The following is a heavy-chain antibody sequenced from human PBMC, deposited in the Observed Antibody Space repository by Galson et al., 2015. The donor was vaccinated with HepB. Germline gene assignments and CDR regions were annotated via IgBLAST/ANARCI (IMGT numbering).Heavy chain of an antibody. J-gene: IGHJ6*02. CDR2: ISYDGADK. Sequence: SLRLSCAASGFTFSSYGMHWVHQAPGKGLEWVAIISYDGADKYYADSVKGRFTISRDNAKNSLYLQMNSLRPDDTAVYYCIRESSPGGADAWGRGTTATVSS. CDR1: GFTFSSYG. CDR3: IRESSPGGADA. V-gene: IGHV3-30*03. D-gene: IGHD1-26*01.